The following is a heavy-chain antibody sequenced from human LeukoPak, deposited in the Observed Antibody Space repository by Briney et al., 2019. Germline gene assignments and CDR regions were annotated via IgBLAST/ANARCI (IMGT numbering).Heavy chain of an antibody. D-gene: IGHD5-24*01. V-gene: IGHV3-9*01. CDR3: SKVMYRDGYNNPLFDY. CDR1: GFTFDDYA. CDR2: IRWNSGSI. Sequence: GRSLRLSCAASGFTFDDYAMHWVRQAPGKGLEWVSGIRWNSGSIVYADSVKGRFTISRDNAKNSLYLQMNSLRGEDTALYYCSKVMYRDGYNNPLFDYWGQGTLVTVSS. J-gene: IGHJ4*02.